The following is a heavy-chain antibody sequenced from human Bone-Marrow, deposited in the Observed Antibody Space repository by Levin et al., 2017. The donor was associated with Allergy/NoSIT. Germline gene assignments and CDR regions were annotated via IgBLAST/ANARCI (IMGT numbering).Heavy chain of an antibody. CDR1: GGSISPYF. V-gene: IGHV4-4*07. CDR2: IYSSGSS. Sequence: NPGGSLRLSCTVSGGSISPYFWSWIRQPAGKGLEWIGRIYSSGSSNYNPSLKSRLTMSVDASKNEFSLKLGSVTAADTAVYFCAAGRVSSSTTFDTWGQGTLVTVSS. J-gene: IGHJ4*02. CDR3: AAGRVSSSTTFDT. D-gene: IGHD3-10*01.